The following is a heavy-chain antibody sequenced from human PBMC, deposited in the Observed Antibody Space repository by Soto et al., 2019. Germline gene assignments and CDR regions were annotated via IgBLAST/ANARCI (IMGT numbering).Heavy chain of an antibody. CDR1: GFTFTSSA. CDR2: IVVGSGNT. V-gene: IGHV1-58*01. Sequence: SVKVSCKASGFTFTSSAVQWVRQARGQRLEWIGWIVVGSGNTNYAQKFQERVTITRDMSTSTAYMELSSLRSEDTAVYYCAADPSTTYDILTGYYRNYYYYYGMDVWG. J-gene: IGHJ6*02. CDR3: AADPSTTYDILTGYYRNYYYYYGMDV. D-gene: IGHD3-9*01.